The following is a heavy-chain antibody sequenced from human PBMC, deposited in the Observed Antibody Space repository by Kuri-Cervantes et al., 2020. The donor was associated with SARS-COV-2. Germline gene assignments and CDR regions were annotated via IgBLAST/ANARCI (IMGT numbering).Heavy chain of an antibody. CDR1: GFTFSSYG. CDR2: ISYDGSNN. Sequence: AGSLRLSCAASGFTFSSYGMHWVRQAPGKGLEWVAVISYDGSNNYYADPVKGRFTISRDNSKNTLYLQMNSLRAEDTAVYYCARIPYSYGSPFDYYGMDVWGQGTTVTVSS. D-gene: IGHD5-18*01. V-gene: IGHV3-30*03. J-gene: IGHJ6*02. CDR3: ARIPYSYGSPFDYYGMDV.